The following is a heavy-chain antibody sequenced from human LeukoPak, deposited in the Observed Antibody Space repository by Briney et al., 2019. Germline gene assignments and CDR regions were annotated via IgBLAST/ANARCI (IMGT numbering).Heavy chain of an antibody. CDR2: IYYSGST. CDR3: ASHIVVVVAATVNWFDP. D-gene: IGHD2-15*01. V-gene: IGHV4-39*01. Sequence: SETLSLTCTVSGGSISSSSYYWGWIRQPPGKGLGWIGSIYYSGSTYYNPSLKSRVTISVDTSKNQFSLKLSSVTAADTAVYYCASHIVVVVAATVNWFDPWGQGTLVTVSS. CDR1: GGSISSSSYY. J-gene: IGHJ5*02.